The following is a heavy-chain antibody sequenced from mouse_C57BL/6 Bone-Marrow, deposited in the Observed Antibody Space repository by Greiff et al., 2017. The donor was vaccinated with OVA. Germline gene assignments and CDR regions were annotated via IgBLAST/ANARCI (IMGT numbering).Heavy chain of an antibody. D-gene: IGHD1-1*01. V-gene: IGHV1-69*01. Sequence: QVQLQQPGAELVMPGASVKLSCKASGYTFTSYWMHWVKQRPGQGLEWIGEIDPSDSSTNYNQKFKGKSTLTVDKSSSTAYMQLSSLTSEDSAVYYCANYYGSRWYCDVWGTGTTVTVSS. J-gene: IGHJ1*03. CDR2: IDPSDSST. CDR1: GYTFTSYW. CDR3: ANYYGSRWYCDV.